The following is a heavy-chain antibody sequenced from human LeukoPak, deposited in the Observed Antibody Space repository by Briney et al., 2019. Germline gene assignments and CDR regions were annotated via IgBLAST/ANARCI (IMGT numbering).Heavy chain of an antibody. J-gene: IGHJ4*02. V-gene: IGHV3-23*01. CDR1: GFTFGTYA. Sequence: GGSLRLSCAASGFTFGTYAMSWVRQAPGKGLEWVSAISGSGGNTYYADSVKGRFTISRDNSKNMLYLQMNSLRVEDTAVYYCAKDQGLGGGSVWGYWGQGNLVTVSS. D-gene: IGHD2-15*01. CDR3: AKDQGLGGGSVWGY. CDR2: ISGSGGNT.